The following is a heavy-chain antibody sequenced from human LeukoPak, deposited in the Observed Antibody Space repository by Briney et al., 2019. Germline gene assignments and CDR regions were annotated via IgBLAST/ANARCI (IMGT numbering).Heavy chain of an antibody. CDR3: ARDNTVANDY. Sequence: GGSLRLSCAASGFAFSMYNMNWVRQAPGKELEWLSYISGSGNTIYYADSVRGRFTISRDNAKNSLYLQMNSLRDEDTAVYYCARDNTVANDYWGQGTLVTVSS. CDR2: ISGSGNTI. CDR1: GFAFSMYN. J-gene: IGHJ4*02. D-gene: IGHD4-17*01. V-gene: IGHV3-48*02.